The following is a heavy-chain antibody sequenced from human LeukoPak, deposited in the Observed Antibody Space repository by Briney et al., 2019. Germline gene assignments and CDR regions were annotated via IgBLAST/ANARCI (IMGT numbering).Heavy chain of an antibody. V-gene: IGHV1-69*05. Sequence: ASVKVSCKASGGTFTSYAISWVRQAPGQGLEWMGRIIPIFGTANYAQKFQGRVTITTDESTSTAYMELSSLRSEDTAVYYCARGYMAAELDYWGQGTLVTVSS. D-gene: IGHD6-13*01. CDR1: GGTFTSYA. CDR2: IIPIFGTA. CDR3: ARGYMAAELDY. J-gene: IGHJ4*02.